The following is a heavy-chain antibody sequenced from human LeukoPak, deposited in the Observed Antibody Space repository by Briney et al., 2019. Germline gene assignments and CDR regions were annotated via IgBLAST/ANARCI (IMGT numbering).Heavy chain of an antibody. Sequence: SETLSLTCTVSGGSINSGGYYWNWIRQPPGKGLEWIGYVYNSGSTNYNPSLKSRVTISVDMSKNQFSLKLTSVTAADTAVYYCARGSSNWNYDPNLDYWGQGTLVSVSS. J-gene: IGHJ4*02. CDR3: ARGSSNWNYDPNLDY. V-gene: IGHV4-61*08. CDR2: VYNSGST. D-gene: IGHD1-7*01. CDR1: GGSINSGGYY.